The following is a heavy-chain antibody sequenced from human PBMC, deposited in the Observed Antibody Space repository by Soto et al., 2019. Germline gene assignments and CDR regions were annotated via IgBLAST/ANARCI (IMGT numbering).Heavy chain of an antibody. V-gene: IGHV1-69*13. CDR1: GGTFSSYA. D-gene: IGHD3-3*01. CDR2: IIPIFGTA. CDR3: ARGARVVINYYYGMDA. J-gene: IGHJ6*02. Sequence: GASVKVSCKASGGTFSSYAISWVRQAPGQGLEWMGGIIPIFGTANYAQKFQGRVTITADESTSTAYMELSSLRSEDTAVYYCARGARVVINYYYGMDAWGQGTTVTVSS.